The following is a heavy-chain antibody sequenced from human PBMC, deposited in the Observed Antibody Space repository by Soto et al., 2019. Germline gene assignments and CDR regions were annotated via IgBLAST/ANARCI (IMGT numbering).Heavy chain of an antibody. V-gene: IGHV4-39*02. CDR1: GASLSSGSYY. D-gene: IGHD2-15*01. CDR3: YSSRAGLGRGLGTFDY. J-gene: IGHJ4*02. CDR2: IYYDGST. Sequence: PSETLSLTCTVSGASLSSGSYYWGWIRQPPGRGLEWIGTIYYDGSTYYSPSLKSRVTISVDTSKNHFSLKLSSVTAADTAPYYCYSSRAGLGRGLGTFDYWGLGTLVTVSS.